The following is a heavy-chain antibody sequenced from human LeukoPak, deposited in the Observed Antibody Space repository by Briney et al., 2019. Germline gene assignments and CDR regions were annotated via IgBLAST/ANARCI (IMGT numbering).Heavy chain of an antibody. CDR2: IIPIFGTA. Sequence: SSVKVSCKASGGTFSSYAISWVRQAPGHGLEWMGGIIPIFGTANYAQKFQGRVTITTDESTSTAYMELSSLRSEDTAVYYCAGGDYSNYPFDYWGQGTLVTVSS. D-gene: IGHD4-11*01. V-gene: IGHV1-69*05. CDR3: AGGDYSNYPFDY. J-gene: IGHJ4*02. CDR1: GGTFSSYA.